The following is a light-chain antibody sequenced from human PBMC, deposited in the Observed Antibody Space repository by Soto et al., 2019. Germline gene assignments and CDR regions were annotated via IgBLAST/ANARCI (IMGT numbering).Light chain of an antibody. Sequence: QSALTQPPSASGSPGQSVTISCTGTRSDVGDYNYVSWYQQHPGKAPKLIIYEVNKRPSGVPDRFSGSKSGNTASLSVSGLQADDEADYYCSSYAGSNNLEVFGVGTKVTVL. CDR2: EVN. CDR1: RSDVGDYNY. J-gene: IGLJ2*01. CDR3: SSYAGSNNLEV. V-gene: IGLV2-8*01.